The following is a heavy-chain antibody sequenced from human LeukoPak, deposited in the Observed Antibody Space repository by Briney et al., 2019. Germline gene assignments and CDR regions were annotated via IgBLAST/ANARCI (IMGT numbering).Heavy chain of an antibody. V-gene: IGHV3-30*02. D-gene: IGHD6-19*01. Sequence: PGGSLRLSCAASGFTFSSYGMHWVRQAPGKGLEWVAFIRYDGSNKYYADSVKGRFTISRDNSKNTLYLQMNSLRAEDTAVYYCAKAGYSSGWYIYYYYMDVWGKGTTVTISS. CDR2: IRYDGSNK. CDR3: AKAGYSSGWYIYYYYMDV. J-gene: IGHJ6*03. CDR1: GFTFSSYG.